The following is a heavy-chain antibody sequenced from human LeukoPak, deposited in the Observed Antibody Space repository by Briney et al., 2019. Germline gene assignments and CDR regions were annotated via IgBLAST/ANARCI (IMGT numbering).Heavy chain of an antibody. J-gene: IGHJ4*02. CDR3: ASSVVPAANYFDY. CDR2: INPNSGGT. Sequence: ASVNVSCKASGYIFTGYYMHWVRQAPGQGLAWMGWINPNSGGTNYAQKFQGRVTMTRDTSISTANMELSRLRSDDTAVYYCASSVVPAANYFDYWGQGTLVTVSS. V-gene: IGHV1-2*02. CDR1: GYIFTGYY. D-gene: IGHD2-2*01.